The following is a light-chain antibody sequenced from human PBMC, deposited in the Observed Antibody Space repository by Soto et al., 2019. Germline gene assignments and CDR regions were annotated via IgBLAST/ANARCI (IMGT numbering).Light chain of an antibody. J-gene: IGKJ2*01. CDR3: QHYNGYPYT. CDR2: RAS. Sequence: DIQMTQSPSTLSASVGDRVTITCRASQSVSGWLAWYQQKPGKAPNLLIYRASTLESGVPSRFSGSGSGTEFTLTISSLQPDDFATYYCQHYNGYPYTFGQGTKLEIK. V-gene: IGKV1-5*03. CDR1: QSVSGW.